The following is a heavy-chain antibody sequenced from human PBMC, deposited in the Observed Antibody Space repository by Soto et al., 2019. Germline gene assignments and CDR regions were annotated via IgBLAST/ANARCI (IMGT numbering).Heavy chain of an antibody. V-gene: IGHV4-61*01. J-gene: IGHJ1*01. D-gene: IGHD1-1*01. CDR1: DGSVSSGIYY. Sequence: QVQLQESGPGLVKPSETLSLICSVSDGSVSSGIYYWSWIRQPPGKGLEWIGYIHFSGSITYNPSLKSRXXMXLXXSQNQLSPELSSVTGADTAVYYCGRGGDAYNMGRDWGQGTLVTVSS. CDR3: GRGGDAYNMGRD. CDR2: IHFSGSI.